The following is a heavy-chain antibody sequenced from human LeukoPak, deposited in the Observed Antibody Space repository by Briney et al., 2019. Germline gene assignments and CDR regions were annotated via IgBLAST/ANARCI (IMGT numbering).Heavy chain of an antibody. D-gene: IGHD3-3*01. CDR2: IFYSGST. Sequence: SETLSLTCTVSSGSISTSNYYWGWVRQPPGKALEWIGNIFYSGSTYYSPSLRSRVTISLDTSKNQFSLQLNPVTPEDTAVYYCARDPDYDFWSGSLGYYYYYYMDVWGKGTTVTVSS. CDR1: SGSISTSNYY. V-gene: IGHV4-39*07. CDR3: ARDPDYDFWSGSLGYYYYYYMDV. J-gene: IGHJ6*03.